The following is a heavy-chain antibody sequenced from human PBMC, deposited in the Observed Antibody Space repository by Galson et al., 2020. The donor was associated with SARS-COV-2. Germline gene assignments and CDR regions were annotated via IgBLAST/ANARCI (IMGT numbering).Heavy chain of an antibody. V-gene: IGHV5-51*01. Sequence: GESLKIYCKGSGDSFSDYWIAWVRQMPGKGLEWMGIIYPRDADTAYRPSFQGQVTLSVDEPIPTAYLQWSSVKDSHTAIYSCARRIYDTGGYEVGFDYWGQGTPVTVSA. CDR3: ARRIYDTGGYEVGFDY. CDR1: GDSFSDYW. J-gene: IGHJ4*02. CDR2: IYPRDADT. D-gene: IGHD3-22*01.